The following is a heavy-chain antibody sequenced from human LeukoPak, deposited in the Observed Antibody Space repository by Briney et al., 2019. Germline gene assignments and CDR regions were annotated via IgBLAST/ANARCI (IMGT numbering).Heavy chain of an antibody. CDR2: ADHSDNT. J-gene: IGHJ3*02. CDR1: GYTFIIYS. D-gene: IGHD7-27*01. Sequence: ASEKVSCKASGYTFIIYSFRWVRQAPGQGLGWMGWADHSDNTNSAQKLQGRITMTTDTSTSTAYMELRSLRSDDAAVYYCARLGRGGAFDIWGQGTLVTVSS. CDR3: ARLGRGGAFDI. V-gene: IGHV1-18*01.